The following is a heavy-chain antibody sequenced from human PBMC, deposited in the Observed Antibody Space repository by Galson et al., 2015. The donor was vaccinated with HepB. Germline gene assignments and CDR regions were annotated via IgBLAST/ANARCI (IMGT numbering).Heavy chain of an antibody. CDR2: ISSNGGST. Sequence: SLRLSCAASGFTFSSYAMHWVRQAPGKGLEYVSAISSNGGSTYYANSVKGRFTISRDNSKNTLYLQMGSLRAEDMAVYYCARDRGSSSWYDWFDPWGQGTLVTVSS. D-gene: IGHD6-13*01. V-gene: IGHV3-64*01. CDR3: ARDRGSSSWYDWFDP. CDR1: GFTFSSYA. J-gene: IGHJ5*02.